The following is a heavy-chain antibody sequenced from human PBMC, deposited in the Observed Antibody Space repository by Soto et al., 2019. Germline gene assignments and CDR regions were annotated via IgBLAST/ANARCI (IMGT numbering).Heavy chain of an antibody. CDR1: GHTLSELS. D-gene: IGHD1-1*01. V-gene: IGHV1-24*01. Sequence: QVQLVQSGAEVKKPGASVKVSCKVSGHTLSELSMHWVRQAPGKGLEWMGGFDPEDGETISAQKFQGRVTMTEDTSTDSTYMELSSLRSEATAVYYCVAGGTRWLHSPFDYWGQGTLVTISS. CDR3: VAGGTRWLHSPFDY. CDR2: FDPEDGET. J-gene: IGHJ4*02.